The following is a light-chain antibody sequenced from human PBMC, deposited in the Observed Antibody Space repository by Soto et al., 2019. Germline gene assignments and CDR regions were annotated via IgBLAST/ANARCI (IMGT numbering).Light chain of an antibody. CDR3: QQANSFPPT. CDR1: QDVSSW. V-gene: IGKV1D-12*01. CDR2: AAS. J-gene: IGKJ4*01. Sequence: GARVTITCRASQDVSSWLAWYQQKPGKAPKLLIYAASSLQSGVPSRFSGSGSGTDFTLTISSLQPENFAAYYRQQANSFPPTFGGGTKVDIK.